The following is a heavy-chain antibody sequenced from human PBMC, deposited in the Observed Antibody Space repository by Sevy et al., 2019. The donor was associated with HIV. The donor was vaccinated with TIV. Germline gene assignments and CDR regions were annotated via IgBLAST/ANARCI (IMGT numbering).Heavy chain of an antibody. CDR3: ARAPAGGWAV. D-gene: IGHD6-19*01. CDR2: IYYSGNT. V-gene: IGHV4-59*01. Sequence: SETLSLTCTVSGGSISTYYWSWIRQSPGKGLEWIGHIYYSGNTNYNPSLKSRVTISLDTSKNQFSLNLNSVTAADTAVYYCARAPAGGWAVWGQGTLVTVSS. CDR1: GGSISTYY. J-gene: IGHJ4*02.